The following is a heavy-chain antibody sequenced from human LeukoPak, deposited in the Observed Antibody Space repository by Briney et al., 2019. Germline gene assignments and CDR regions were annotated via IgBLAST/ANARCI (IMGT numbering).Heavy chain of an antibody. D-gene: IGHD3-10*01. V-gene: IGHV3-48*03. CDR2: ISSSGSTI. CDR3: ARDSLGYGSGDLPGHY. CDR1: GFTFSSYE. J-gene: IGHJ4*02. Sequence: GGSLRLSCAASGFTFSSYEMNWVCQAPGKGLERVSYISSSGSTIYYADSVKGRFTISRDNAKNSLYLQMNSLRAEDTAVYYCARDSLGYGSGDLPGHYWGQGTLVTVSS.